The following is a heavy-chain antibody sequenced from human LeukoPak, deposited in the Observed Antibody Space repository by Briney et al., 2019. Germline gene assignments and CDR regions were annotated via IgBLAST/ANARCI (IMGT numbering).Heavy chain of an antibody. D-gene: IGHD3-3*01. CDR1: GGSISSYY. J-gene: IGHJ5*02. V-gene: IGHV4-59*12. CDR3: ARSTIFGVGNWFDP. CDR2: IYYSGST. Sequence: SETLSLTCTVSGGSISSYYWSWIRQPPGKGLEWIGYIYYSGSTYYNPSLKSRVTISVDTSKNQFSLKLSSVTAADTAVYYCARSTIFGVGNWFDPWGQGTLVTVSS.